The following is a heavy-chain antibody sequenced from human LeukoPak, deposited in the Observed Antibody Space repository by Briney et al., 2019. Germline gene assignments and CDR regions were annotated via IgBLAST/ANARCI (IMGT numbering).Heavy chain of an antibody. CDR2: IYYSGGT. D-gene: IGHD3-22*01. CDR1: GVSISSYY. Sequence: SETLSLTCTVSGVSISSYYWSWIRQPPGKGLEWIGYIYYSGGTNYNPSLKSRVTISVDTSKNQFSLKLSSVTAADTAVYYCARHDSSGYFDYWGQGTLVTVSS. V-gene: IGHV4-59*01. J-gene: IGHJ4*02. CDR3: ARHDSSGYFDY.